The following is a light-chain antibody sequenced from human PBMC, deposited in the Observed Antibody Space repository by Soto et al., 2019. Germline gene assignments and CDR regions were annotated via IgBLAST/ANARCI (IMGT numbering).Light chain of an antibody. CDR1: QSVGSY. V-gene: IGKV3-11*01. CDR3: QQRNKWPPCT. Sequence: EIVLTQSPATLSLSPGQRATLSCRASQSVGSYLAWYQHKPGQAPRLLIYDASTRAPGIPARFSGCGSGTDFALTISSLEPEDFAVYYCQQRNKWPPCTFGGGTKVDIK. J-gene: IGKJ4*01. CDR2: DAS.